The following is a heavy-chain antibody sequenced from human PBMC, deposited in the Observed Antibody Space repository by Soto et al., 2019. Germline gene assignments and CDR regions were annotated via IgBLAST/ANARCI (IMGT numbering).Heavy chain of an antibody. V-gene: IGHV3-21*01. Sequence: GGSLRLSCAASGFTFSSYSMNWVRQAPGKGLEWVSSISSSSSYIYYADSVKGRFTISRDNAKNSLYLQMNSLRAEDTAVYYCARGYSSSWTYNWFDPWGQGTLVTVSS. J-gene: IGHJ5*02. CDR3: ARGYSSSWTYNWFDP. CDR1: GFTFSSYS. D-gene: IGHD6-13*01. CDR2: ISSSSSYI.